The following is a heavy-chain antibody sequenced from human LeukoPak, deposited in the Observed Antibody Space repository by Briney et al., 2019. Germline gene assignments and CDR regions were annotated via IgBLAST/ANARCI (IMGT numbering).Heavy chain of an antibody. V-gene: IGHV3-9*01. CDR1: GFTFDDYA. CDR3: AKDLGSEDAFDI. CDR2: ISWNSGSI. J-gene: IGHJ3*02. Sequence: GRSLRLSCAASGFTFDDYAMHWVRQAPGKGLEWVSGISWNSGSIGYAASVKGRFTISRYHAKNSLYLQMHSLRAEDTALYYCAKDLGSEDAFDIWGQGTMVTVSS. D-gene: IGHD2-15*01.